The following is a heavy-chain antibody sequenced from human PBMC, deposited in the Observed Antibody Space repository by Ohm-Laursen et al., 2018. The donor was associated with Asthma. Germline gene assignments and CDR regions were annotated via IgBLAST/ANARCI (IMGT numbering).Heavy chain of an antibody. Sequence: SLRLSCAASGFTFSTYGMHWVRQAPGKGLEWVAVISSDGSNKYYADSVKGRFTISRDNSKNTLYLQMNSLRDEDTAVYYCAKDWCSGGSCYCFDYWGQGTLVTVSS. CDR2: ISSDGSNK. D-gene: IGHD2-15*01. CDR3: AKDWCSGGSCYCFDY. CDR1: GFTFSTYG. J-gene: IGHJ4*02. V-gene: IGHV3-30*18.